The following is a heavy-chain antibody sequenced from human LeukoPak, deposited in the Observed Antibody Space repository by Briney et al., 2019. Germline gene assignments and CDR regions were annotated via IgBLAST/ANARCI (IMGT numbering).Heavy chain of an antibody. CDR1: GYTFTGYY. D-gene: IGHD2-8*01. J-gene: IGHJ4*02. CDR3: AGSLGYCTSNVCYLKY. Sequence: ASVKVSCKASGYTFTGYYMHWVRQAPGQGLEWMGWINPNSGGTNYAQKFQGRVTMTRDTSISTAYMELRSLRSDDTAVYYCAGSLGYCTSNVCYLKYWGQGTLVTVSS. V-gene: IGHV1-2*02. CDR2: INPNSGGT.